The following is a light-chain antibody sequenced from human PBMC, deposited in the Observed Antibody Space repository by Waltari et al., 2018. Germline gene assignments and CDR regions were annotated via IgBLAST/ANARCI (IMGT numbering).Light chain of an antibody. CDR2: VNSDGSH. CDR1: SGHSSNV. Sequence: QLVLTQSPSASASLGASVKLTCTLSSGHSSNVIAWLQQQPGKGPRYLMKVNSDGSHSKGDESPDRFSGSSSGAERYLTISSVQPEDEADYYCQTGGHGTWVFGGGTKLTVL. J-gene: IGLJ3*02. CDR3: QTGGHGTWV. V-gene: IGLV4-69*01.